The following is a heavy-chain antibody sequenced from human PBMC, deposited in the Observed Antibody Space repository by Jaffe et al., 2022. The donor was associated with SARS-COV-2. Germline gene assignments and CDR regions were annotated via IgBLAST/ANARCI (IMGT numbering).Heavy chain of an antibody. D-gene: IGHD3-3*01. CDR2: MKEDGSET. CDR1: GFIFSNYF. V-gene: IGHV3-7*03. Sequence: EVQLVESGGGLVERGGALRLSCAASGFIFSNYFMSWVRQAPGKGLEWVANMKEDGSETYYVDSVKGRFTISRDNAKNSLYLQVNSLRAEDTAVYYCARDALNGFWSGGYFDSWGQGTLVTVSS. J-gene: IGHJ4*02. CDR3: ARDALNGFWSGGYFDS.